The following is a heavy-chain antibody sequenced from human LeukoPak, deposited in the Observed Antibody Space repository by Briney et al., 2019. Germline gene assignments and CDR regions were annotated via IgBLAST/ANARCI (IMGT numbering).Heavy chain of an antibody. CDR3: AGGWFGANYGMDV. D-gene: IGHD3-10*01. CDR2: INQDESEK. J-gene: IGHJ6*02. V-gene: IGHV3-7*02. Sequence: GGSLRLSCVASGVTFSRSWMNWVRQAPGKGLEWVANINQDESEKNYVDSVKGRFTISRDNAKNSLSLQMNSLRAEDTAVYYCAGGWFGANYGMDVWGQGTTVTVSS. CDR1: GVTFSRSW.